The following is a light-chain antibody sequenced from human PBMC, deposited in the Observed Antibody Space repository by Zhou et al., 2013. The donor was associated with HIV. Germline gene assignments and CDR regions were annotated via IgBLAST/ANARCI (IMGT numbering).Light chain of an antibody. J-gene: IGKJ5*01. CDR3: QHYNNWPRIT. V-gene: IGKV3-15*01. CDR1: QSVSIN. CDR2: GAS. Sequence: EIVMTQSPATLSVSPGERATLSCRASQSVSINLAWYQQKPGQTPRLLIYGASTRATGIPARFSGGGSGTEFTLTISSLQSEDFAVYFCQHYNNWPRITFGQGTRLEIK.